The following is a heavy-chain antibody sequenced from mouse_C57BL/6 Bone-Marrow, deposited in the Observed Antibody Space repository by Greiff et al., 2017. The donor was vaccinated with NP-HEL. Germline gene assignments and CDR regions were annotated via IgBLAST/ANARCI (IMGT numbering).Heavy chain of an antibody. CDR1: GYTFTSYW. CDR3: ARRDYYGSPWFAY. CDR2: IHPNSGST. Sequence: QVQLQQPGAELVKPGASVKLSCKASGYTFTSYWMHWVKQRPGQGLEWIGMIHPNSGSTNYNEKFKSKATLTVDKSSSTAYMQLSSLTSEDSAVYYCARRDYYGSPWFAYCGQGTLVTVSA. D-gene: IGHD1-1*01. V-gene: IGHV1-64*01. J-gene: IGHJ3*01.